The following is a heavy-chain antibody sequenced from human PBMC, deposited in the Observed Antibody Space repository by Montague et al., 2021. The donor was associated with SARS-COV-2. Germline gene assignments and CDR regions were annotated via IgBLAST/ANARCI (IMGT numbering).Heavy chain of an antibody. CDR2: INQDGSAT. V-gene: IGHV3-7*01. CDR1: GLATSMYW. J-gene: IGHJ4*02. CDR3: GFTSVAGACDS. D-gene: IGHD1-26*01. Sequence: SLRLSCAASGLATSMYWMTLVRQAPGKGLECVANINQDGSATYYADSVKGRFSISRDNTKNSLYLQLNSLRADDTAVYYCGFTSVAGACDSWGQGTLVTVSS.